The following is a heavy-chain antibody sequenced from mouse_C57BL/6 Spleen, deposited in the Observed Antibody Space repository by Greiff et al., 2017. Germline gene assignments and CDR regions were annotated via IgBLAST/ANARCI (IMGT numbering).Heavy chain of an antibody. V-gene: IGHV1-61*01. CDR2: IYPSDSGT. CDR1: GYTFTSYW. Sequence: VQLQQPGAELVRPGSSVKLSCKASGYTFTSYWMDWVKQRPGQGLEWIGNIYPSDSGTHYNQKFKDKATLTVAKSSSTAYMQLSSLTSEDSAVYYCARSGGSSYGYWGQGTTLTVSS. CDR3: ARSGGSSYGY. J-gene: IGHJ2*01. D-gene: IGHD1-1*01.